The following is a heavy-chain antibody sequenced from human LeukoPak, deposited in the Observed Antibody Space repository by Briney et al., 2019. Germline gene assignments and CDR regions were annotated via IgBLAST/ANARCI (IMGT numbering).Heavy chain of an antibody. CDR3: ARGGSGYFDY. Sequence: PSETLSLTCTVSGDSISSYYWSWIRQPPGKGLEWIGYIYYSGSTNYNPSLKSRVTISVDTSKNQFSLKLSSVTAADTAVYYCARGGSGYFDYWGQGTLVTVSS. V-gene: IGHV4-59*01. J-gene: IGHJ4*02. CDR2: IYYSGST. D-gene: IGHD3-16*01. CDR1: GDSISSYY.